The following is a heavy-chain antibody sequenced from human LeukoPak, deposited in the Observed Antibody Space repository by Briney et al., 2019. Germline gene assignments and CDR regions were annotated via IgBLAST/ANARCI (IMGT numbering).Heavy chain of an antibody. CDR2: ISGSGGST. D-gene: IGHD3-22*01. J-gene: IGHJ4*02. CDR1: GFTFSSYA. V-gene: IGHV3-23*01. CDR3: AKRRDYYDSSGYLDY. Sequence: GSLRLSCAASGFTFSSYAMSWVRQAPGKGLEWVSGISGSGGSTHYADSVKGRFTISRDNSKNTLYLQMNSLRAEDTAVYYCAKRRDYYDSSGYLDYWGQGTLVTVSS.